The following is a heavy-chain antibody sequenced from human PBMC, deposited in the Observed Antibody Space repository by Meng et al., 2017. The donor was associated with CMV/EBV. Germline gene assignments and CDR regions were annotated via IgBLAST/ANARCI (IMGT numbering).Heavy chain of an antibody. CDR1: GFIFDDYS. V-gene: IGHV3-9*01. Sequence: SLKISCAVSGFIFDDYSMHWVRQAPGKGPEWLLSLNWNSNHIGQAESVKGRFAISRDNAKNSLYIQMNSLRVEDTAVYYCVKDGFSYQSSGGTFESWGQGTRVTVSS. J-gene: IGHJ4*02. CDR3: VKDGFSYQSSGGTFES. CDR2: LNWNSNHI. D-gene: IGHD3-22*01.